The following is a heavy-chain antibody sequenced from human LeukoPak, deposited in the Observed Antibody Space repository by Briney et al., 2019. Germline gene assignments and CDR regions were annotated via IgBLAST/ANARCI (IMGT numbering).Heavy chain of an antibody. V-gene: IGHV4-4*07. Sequence: SETLSLTCTVSNGSVGSNFWTYMRQPAGQGLEWIGRIHTSGTTNYNPSLKSRVTISVDTSKNQFSLKLSSVTAADTAVYYCARDPYVWGSYRPFDYWGQGTLVTVSS. D-gene: IGHD3-16*02. CDR1: NGSVGSNF. CDR2: IHTSGTT. CDR3: ARDPYVWGSYRPFDY. J-gene: IGHJ4*02.